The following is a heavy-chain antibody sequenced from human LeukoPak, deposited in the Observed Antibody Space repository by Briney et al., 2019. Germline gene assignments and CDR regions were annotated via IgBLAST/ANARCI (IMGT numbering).Heavy chain of an antibody. CDR2: ISASGLTA. Sequence: GGSLRLSCAASGFIFNNSGMGWVRQAPGRGLEWVSAISASGLTAYYGDSVKGRFTISRDNAKNTLYLHMSSLRGEDTAIYYCTENAWGRGTRVTVSS. V-gene: IGHV3-23*01. CDR1: GFIFNNSG. J-gene: IGHJ4*02. CDR3: TENA.